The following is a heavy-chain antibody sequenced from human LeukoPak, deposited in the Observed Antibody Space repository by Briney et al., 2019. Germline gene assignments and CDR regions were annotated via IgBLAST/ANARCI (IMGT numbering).Heavy chain of an antibody. CDR2: VYYSGST. D-gene: IGHD4-17*01. V-gene: IGHV4-4*02. Sequence: SGTLSLTCAVSGGSISSSNWWSWVRQPPGKGLEWIAYVYYSGSTYYNPSLKSRLTISVDTSKNQFSLKLNSVTAADTAVYYCARGGGGSSTVTTYWFDPWGQGALVTVSS. J-gene: IGHJ5*02. CDR1: GGSISSSNW. CDR3: ARGGGGSSTVTTYWFDP.